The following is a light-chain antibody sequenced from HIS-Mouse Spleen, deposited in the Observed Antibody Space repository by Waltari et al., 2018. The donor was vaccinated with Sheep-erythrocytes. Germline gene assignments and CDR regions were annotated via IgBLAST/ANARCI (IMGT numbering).Light chain of an antibody. CDR1: QRLLHSNGYNY. CDR3: MQALQTPIFT. J-gene: IGKJ3*01. CDR2: LGS. V-gene: IGKV2-28*01. Sequence: DIVMTQSPLSLPVTPGEPASISCRSSQRLLHSNGYNYLDWYLQKPGQSPQLLIYLGSNRASGVPDRFSGSGAGTYFTLKISRVEAEDVGVYYCMQALQTPIFTFGPGTKVDIK.